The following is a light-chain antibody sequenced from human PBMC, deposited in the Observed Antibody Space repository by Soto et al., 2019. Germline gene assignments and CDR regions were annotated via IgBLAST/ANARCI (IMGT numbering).Light chain of an antibody. CDR3: QQYGSSTYT. Sequence: ETVLTQSPDTLSLSPGERATLSCRASQSVSSSYFAWYQQKPGQAPRLLIYGASSRATGIPDRFSGSGSGTDFTLTISRLEPEDFAVYYCQQYGSSTYTFGQGTKLEIK. CDR2: GAS. V-gene: IGKV3-20*01. CDR1: QSVSSSY. J-gene: IGKJ2*01.